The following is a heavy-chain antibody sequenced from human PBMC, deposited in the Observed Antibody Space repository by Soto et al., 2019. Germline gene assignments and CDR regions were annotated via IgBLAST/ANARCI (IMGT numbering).Heavy chain of an antibody. J-gene: IGHJ4*02. CDR2: INSDGTTT. D-gene: IGHD3-10*01. CDR3: IRGGATGAGIYHFEN. CDR1: GFTFTTNW. Sequence: EVQLVESGGALVQPGGSLRLSCAASGFTFTTNWMHWVRQAPGKGLVWLSRINSDGTTTTYADSVKGRFTISRDNAKNTLYLQVNSLGGEDTAVYYCIRGGATGAGIYHFENWGQGTLVTVSS. V-gene: IGHV3-74*01.